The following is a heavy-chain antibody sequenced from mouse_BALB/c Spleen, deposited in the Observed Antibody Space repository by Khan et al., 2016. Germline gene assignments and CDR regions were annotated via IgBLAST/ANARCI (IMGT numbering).Heavy chain of an antibody. CDR2: ISSGSSAI. Sequence: EVGLVESGGGLVQPGGSRKLSCAASGFTFSSFGMHWVRQAPEKGLEWVAFISSGSSAIYYADTVKGRFTISRDNPKNTLFLQMTSLRSEDTAMYYCGRGDYWGQGTTLTVSS. J-gene: IGHJ2*01. CDR1: GFTFSSFG. CDR3: GRGDY. V-gene: IGHV5-17*02.